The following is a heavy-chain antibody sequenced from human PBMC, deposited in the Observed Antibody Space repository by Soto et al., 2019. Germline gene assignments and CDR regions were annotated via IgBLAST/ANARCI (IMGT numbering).Heavy chain of an antibody. CDR2: MNPNSGNT. CDR1: GYTFTSYD. V-gene: IGHV1-8*01. D-gene: IGHD6-19*01. Sequence: GASVKVSCKASGYTFTSYDINWVRQATGQGLEWMGWMNPNSGNTGYAQKFQGRVTMTRNTSISTAYMELSSLRSEDTAVYYCATRIAVAGEDYYYYTDVWGKGTTVTVSS. CDR3: ATRIAVAGEDYYYYTDV. J-gene: IGHJ6*03.